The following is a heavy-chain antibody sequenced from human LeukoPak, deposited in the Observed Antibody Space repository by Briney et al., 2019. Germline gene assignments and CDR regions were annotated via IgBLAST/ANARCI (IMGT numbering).Heavy chain of an antibody. CDR3: ARGSRGSGSYYSGYFDY. V-gene: IGHV4-61*02. D-gene: IGHD3-10*01. CDR1: GYSISSGSYY. J-gene: IGHJ4*02. CDR2: IYTSGST. Sequence: PSETLSLTCAVSGYSISSGSYYWSWIRQPAGKGLEWIGRIYTSGSTNYNPSLKSRVTISVDTSKNQFSLKLSSVTAADTAVYYCARGSRGSGSYYSGYFDYWGQGTLVTVSS.